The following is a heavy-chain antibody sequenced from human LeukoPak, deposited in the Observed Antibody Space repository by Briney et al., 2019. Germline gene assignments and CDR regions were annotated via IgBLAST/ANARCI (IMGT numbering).Heavy chain of an antibody. Sequence: GGSLRLSCAASGFTFGSYNMNWVRQAPGKGLEWVSSISGSGRYIYYADSVKGRFTISRDNAKNSLYLQMNSLRAEDTAVYSCARDRPVYSSGWYPSFDYWGQGTLVTVSS. D-gene: IGHD6-19*01. CDR1: GFTFGSYN. V-gene: IGHV3-21*01. CDR3: ARDRPVYSSGWYPSFDY. J-gene: IGHJ4*02. CDR2: ISGSGRYI.